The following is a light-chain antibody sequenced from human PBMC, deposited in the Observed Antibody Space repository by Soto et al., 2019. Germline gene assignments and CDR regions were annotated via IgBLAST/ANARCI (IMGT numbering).Light chain of an antibody. V-gene: IGLV2-14*02. Sequence: QSALTQPASVSGSPGQSITISCTGTSSNVGSYKLVSWYQQHPGKAPKLMIFEVNKRPSGVPDRFSGSKSGTSASLAISGLQSEDEADYICAAWDDSLNGYVFGTGTKLTVL. CDR2: EVN. J-gene: IGLJ1*01. CDR1: SSNVGSYKL. CDR3: AAWDDSLNGYV.